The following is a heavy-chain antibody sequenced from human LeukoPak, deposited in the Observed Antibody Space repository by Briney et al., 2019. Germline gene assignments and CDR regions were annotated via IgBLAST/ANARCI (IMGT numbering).Heavy chain of an antibody. CDR3: ASAYYDDSSGNHYYFDY. CDR2: IYYSGST. D-gene: IGHD3-22*01. Sequence: PSETLSLTCTVSGGPISSSSYYWGWIRQPPGKGLEWIGSIYYSGSTYYNPSLKRRVTISVDTSKNQFSLKLSSVTAADTAVYYCASAYYDDSSGNHYYFDYWGQGTLVTVSS. V-gene: IGHV4-39*01. J-gene: IGHJ4*02. CDR1: GGPISSSSYY.